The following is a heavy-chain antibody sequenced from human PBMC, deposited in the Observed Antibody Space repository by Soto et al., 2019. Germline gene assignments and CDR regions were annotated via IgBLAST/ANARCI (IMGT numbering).Heavy chain of an antibody. J-gene: IGHJ4*02. V-gene: IGHV4-59*01. Sequence: PSETLSLTCTVSGCSINSYYWGWIRQPPGKGLEWIGYIYYSGSTNYNPSLKSRVTISVDTSKNQFSLKVSSVTAADTAVYYCARRWGTSFDFWGQGTLVTVSS. D-gene: IGHD7-27*01. CDR3: ARRWGTSFDF. CDR2: IYYSGST. CDR1: GCSINSYY.